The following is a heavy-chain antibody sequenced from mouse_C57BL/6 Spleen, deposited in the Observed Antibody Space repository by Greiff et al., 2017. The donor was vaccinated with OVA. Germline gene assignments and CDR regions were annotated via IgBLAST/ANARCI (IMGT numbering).Heavy chain of an antibody. CDR3: ARGPDY. CDR1: GFTFSDYG. Sequence: VQLKESGGGLVKPGGSLKLSCAASGFTFSDYGMHWVRQAPEPWLEWVAYISSGSSTIYYADTVTGRFTISRDNAKNTLFLQMTSLRSEDTAMYYCARGPDYWGQGTTLTVSS. CDR2: ISSGSSTI. V-gene: IGHV5-17*01. J-gene: IGHJ2*01.